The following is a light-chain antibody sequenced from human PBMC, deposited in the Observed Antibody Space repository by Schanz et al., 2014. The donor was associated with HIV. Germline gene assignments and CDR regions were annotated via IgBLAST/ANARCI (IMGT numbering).Light chain of an antibody. V-gene: IGKV3-20*01. J-gene: IGKJ4*01. CDR3: QHYGDSRGT. Sequence: EIVLTQSPATLSLSPGERATLSCRANQNVRSYLAWYQQKPGQAPRLLIYATSFRAAGIPDRFSGSGSETDFTLTISRLEPEDFAVYYCQHYGDSRGTFGGGTEVDIK. CDR1: QNVRSY. CDR2: ATS.